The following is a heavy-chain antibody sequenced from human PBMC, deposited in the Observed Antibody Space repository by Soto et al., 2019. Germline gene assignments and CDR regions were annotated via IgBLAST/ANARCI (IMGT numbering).Heavy chain of an antibody. CDR1: GYNFNSYT. D-gene: IGHD1-26*01. CDR3: ARVVGALGHWFDP. J-gene: IGHJ5*02. V-gene: IGHV1-18*01. Sequence: QVQLVQSGAEVKKPGASVKVSCKASGYNFNSYTISWVRQAPGQVLEWMGRISAYNGNTNYAQKLHGRVTMTTDTSTSTAYMELRSLRSDDTAVYHCARVVGALGHWFDPWGQGTLGTVSS. CDR2: ISAYNGNT.